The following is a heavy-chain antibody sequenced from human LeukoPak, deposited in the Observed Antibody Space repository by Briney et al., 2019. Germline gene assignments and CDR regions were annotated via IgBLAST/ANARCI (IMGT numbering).Heavy chain of an antibody. D-gene: IGHD6-13*01. V-gene: IGHV4-4*09. Sequence: SETLSLTCTVSGASISSNYWSWIRQSPGRGLEWIGYIYASGSTNYNPSLKSRVTISVDMSKNQFSLKLSSVTAAGTAVYYCARHYGQQLPPGYWGQGTLVTVSS. CDR3: ARHYGQQLPPGY. CDR1: GASISSNY. J-gene: IGHJ4*02. CDR2: IYASGST.